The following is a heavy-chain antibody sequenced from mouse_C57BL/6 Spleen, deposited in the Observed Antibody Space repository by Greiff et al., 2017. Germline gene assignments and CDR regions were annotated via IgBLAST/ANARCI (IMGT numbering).Heavy chain of an antibody. D-gene: IGHD2-1*01. Sequence: QVQLKQPGAELVKPGASVKVSCKASGYTFTSYWMHWVKQRPGQGLEWIGRIHPSDSDTNYNQKFKGKATLTVDKSSSTAYMQLSSLTSEDSAVYYCAINLPYGNYGVYAMDYWGQGTSVTVSS. CDR1: GYTFTSYW. CDR2: IHPSDSDT. CDR3: AINLPYGNYGVYAMDY. V-gene: IGHV1-74*01. J-gene: IGHJ4*01.